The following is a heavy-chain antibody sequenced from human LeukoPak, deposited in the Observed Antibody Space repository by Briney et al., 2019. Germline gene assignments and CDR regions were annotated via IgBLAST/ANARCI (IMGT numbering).Heavy chain of an antibody. CDR3: AKSSWCSGGSCYSGLRY. CDR2: ISYDGSNK. Sequence: GRSLRLSCAASGFTFSSYAMHWVRQAPGKGLEWVAVISYDGSNKYYADSVKGRFTISRDNSKNTLYLQMNSLRTEDTAVYSCAKSSWCSGGSCYSGLRYWGQGTLVTVSS. D-gene: IGHD2-15*01. V-gene: IGHV3-30*18. J-gene: IGHJ4*02. CDR1: GFTFSSYA.